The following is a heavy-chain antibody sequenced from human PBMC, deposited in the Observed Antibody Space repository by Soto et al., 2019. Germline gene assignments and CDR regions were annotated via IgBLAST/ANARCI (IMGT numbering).Heavy chain of an antibody. J-gene: IGHJ4*02. CDR3: VRHSSTSVRAPLEF. CDR2: SYPPDSSS. Sequence: EXLEISCTSSGNXFSNYMVAWVRQRPGRGLEYIGFSYPPDSSSTYSPSFPVHVIISVYMSIMTSFLQWNILEASATAIYYCVRHSSTSVRAPLEFWGPGTLGTVSS. D-gene: IGHD2-2*01. CDR1: GNXFSNYM. V-gene: IGHV5-51*01.